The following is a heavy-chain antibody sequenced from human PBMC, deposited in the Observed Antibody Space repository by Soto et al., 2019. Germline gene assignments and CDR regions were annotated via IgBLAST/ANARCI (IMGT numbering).Heavy chain of an antibody. CDR1: GFTFSDYY. V-gene: IGHV3-11*01. J-gene: IGHJ4*02. Sequence: QVQLVESGGGLVKPGGSLRLSCAASGFTFSDYYMSWIRQAPGKGLEWVSYIGSSDNIIYYADSVKGRFTISWDNAKNSLYLQMNSLRAEDTAVYYCARDLGYYESSGYFDYWGQGTLVTVSS. D-gene: IGHD3-22*01. CDR2: IGSSDNII. CDR3: ARDLGYYESSGYFDY.